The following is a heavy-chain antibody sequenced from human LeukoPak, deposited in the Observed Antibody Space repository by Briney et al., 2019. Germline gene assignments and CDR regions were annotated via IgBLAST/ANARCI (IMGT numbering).Heavy chain of an antibody. V-gene: IGHV3-30*18. Sequence: GGSLRLSCAASGFTFSSYGMHWVRQAPGKGLEWVAVISYDGSNKYYADSVKGRFTISRDHSKNTLYLQMNSLRAEDRAVYYCAKDRSKAAADPTYYFDYWGQGTLVTVSS. J-gene: IGHJ4*02. CDR1: GFTFSSYG. CDR3: AKDRSKAAADPTYYFDY. D-gene: IGHD6-13*01. CDR2: ISYDGSNK.